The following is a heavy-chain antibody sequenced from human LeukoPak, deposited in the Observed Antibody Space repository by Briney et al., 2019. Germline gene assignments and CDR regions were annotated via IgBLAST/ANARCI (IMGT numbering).Heavy chain of an antibody. V-gene: IGHV4-34*01. D-gene: IGHD6-19*01. J-gene: IGHJ4*02. CDR1: GGSFSGYY. CDR2: INHSGST. CDR3: ARQAVAGTY. Sequence: KPSETLSLTCAVYGGSFSGYYWSWIRQPPGKGLEWIGEINHSGSTNYNPSLKSRVTISVDTSKNQFSLKLSSVTAADTAVYCCARQAVAGTYWGQGTLVTVSS.